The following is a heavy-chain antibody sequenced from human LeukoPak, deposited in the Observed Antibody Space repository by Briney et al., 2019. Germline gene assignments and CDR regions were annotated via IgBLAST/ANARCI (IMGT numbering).Heavy chain of an antibody. CDR2: ISSSSSYI. V-gene: IGHV3-21*04. CDR3: ARGGWRAYSAYDYIMSDY. D-gene: IGHD5-12*01. CDR1: GFTFSSYS. Sequence: GGSLRLSCAASGFTFSSYSMNWVRQAPGKGLEWVSSISSSSSYIYYADSVKGRFTISRDNAKNSLYLQMNSLRAEDTAIYYCARGGWRAYSAYDYIMSDYWGQGTLVTVSS. J-gene: IGHJ4*02.